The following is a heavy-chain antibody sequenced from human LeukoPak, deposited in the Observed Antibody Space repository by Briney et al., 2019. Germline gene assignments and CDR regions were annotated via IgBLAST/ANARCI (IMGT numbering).Heavy chain of an antibody. D-gene: IGHD2-15*01. Sequence: PSETLSLTCTVSGDSINSSRYYWGWVRQPPGKGLEWIGNIYYSGNTFSNPSLKSRVTMSVDTSKNQFSLKLSSVTAADTAVFFCGRVVVGHTSEIDYWGQGTLVTVSS. CDR1: GDSINSSRYY. J-gene: IGHJ4*02. V-gene: IGHV4-39*07. CDR3: GRVVVGHTSEIDY. CDR2: IYYSGNT.